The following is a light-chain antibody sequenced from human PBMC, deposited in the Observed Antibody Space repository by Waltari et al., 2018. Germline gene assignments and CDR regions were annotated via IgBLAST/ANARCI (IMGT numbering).Light chain of an antibody. CDR2: EVS. CDR3: MQGIHLPWT. J-gene: IGKJ1*01. CDR1: QSLLHSDGKTY. Sequence: DVVLTQSPRSLSVTTGQPASISCKSTQSLLHSDGKTYLYWYLQRPGQSPQLLMYEVSRRFSGVPDRFSASGSGTDFTLRISRVEAEDAAVYYCMQGIHLPWTFGHGTKVEI. V-gene: IGKV2-29*02.